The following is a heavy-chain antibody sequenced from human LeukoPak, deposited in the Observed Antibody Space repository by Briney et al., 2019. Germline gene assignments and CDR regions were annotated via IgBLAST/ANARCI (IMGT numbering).Heavy chain of an antibody. D-gene: IGHD7-27*01. Sequence: GGSLRLSCVASGFSFSSYWMSWVRQAPGKGLEWVSNIKEDGREKYYVDSVKGRFTISRDNAKNSLYLQMNSLRAEDTAVYYCARDPNWGSPSGYFDYWGQGTLVTVSS. CDR3: ARDPNWGSPSGYFDY. V-gene: IGHV3-7*03. CDR1: GFSFSSYW. J-gene: IGHJ4*02. CDR2: IKEDGREK.